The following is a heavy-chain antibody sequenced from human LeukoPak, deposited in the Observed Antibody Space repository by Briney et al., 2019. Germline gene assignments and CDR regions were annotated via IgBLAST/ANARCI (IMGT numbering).Heavy chain of an antibody. CDR2: ISSSSTI. V-gene: IGHV3-69-1*01. J-gene: IGHJ6*04. Sequence: GGSLRLSCAASGFTFSDYYMNWVRQAPGKGLEWVSSISSSSTIYYADSVKGRFTISSDNAKNSLYLQMNSLRAEDTAVYYCARYDIVVVPAARRDYYYYGMDVWGKGTTVTVSS. D-gene: IGHD2-2*01. CDR3: ARYDIVVVPAARRDYYYYGMDV. CDR1: GFTFSDYY.